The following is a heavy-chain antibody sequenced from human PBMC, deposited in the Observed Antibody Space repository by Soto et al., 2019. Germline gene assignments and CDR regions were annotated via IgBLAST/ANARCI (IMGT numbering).Heavy chain of an antibody. D-gene: IGHD3-3*01. CDR1: GGSISSYY. CDR2: IYYSGST. J-gene: IGHJ4*02. V-gene: IGHV4-59*08. Sequence: SETLSLTCTVSGGSISSYYWSWIRQPPGKGLEWIGYIYYSGSTNYNPSLKSRVTISVDTSKNQFSLKLSSVTAADTAVYYCARRGNYDFWSGYSLSHFDYWGQGTLVTVSS. CDR3: ARRGNYDFWSGYSLSHFDY.